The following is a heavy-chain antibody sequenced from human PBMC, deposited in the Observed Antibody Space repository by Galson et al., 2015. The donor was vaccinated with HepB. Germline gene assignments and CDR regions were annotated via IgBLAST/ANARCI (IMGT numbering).Heavy chain of an antibody. CDR2: IWSDGSKE. D-gene: IGHD2-21*01. J-gene: IGHJ4*02. Sequence: SLRLSCAASGFTLSGYGMHWVRQAPGKGLEWVAVIWSDGSKEYYADSVKGRFIISRDNSKNTLYLQMNSLGAEDTAIYYCVRDYSLNLDYWGQGALVTVSS. CDR1: GFTLSGYG. CDR3: VRDYSLNLDY. V-gene: IGHV3-33*01.